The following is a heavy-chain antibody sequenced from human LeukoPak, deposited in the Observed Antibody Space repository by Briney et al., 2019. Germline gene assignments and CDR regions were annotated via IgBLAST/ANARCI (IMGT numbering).Heavy chain of an antibody. Sequence: GGSLRLSCAASGFTFSSYWMSWVRQAPGKGLEWVANIKQRGSEKYYVESAKGRFTISRDNAKNSLYLQMNTLRAEDSAVYYCARGLIAAAGTGYYYSYGMDVWGQGTTVTVSS. D-gene: IGHD6-13*01. CDR3: ARGLIAAAGTGYYYSYGMDV. J-gene: IGHJ6*02. CDR1: GFTFSSYW. CDR2: IKQRGSEK. V-gene: IGHV3-7*04.